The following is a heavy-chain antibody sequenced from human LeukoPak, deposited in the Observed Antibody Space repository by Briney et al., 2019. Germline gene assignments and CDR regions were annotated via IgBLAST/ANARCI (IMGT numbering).Heavy chain of an antibody. V-gene: IGHV3-21*01. CDR2: ISSSSSYI. Sequence: GGSLRLSCAASGFTFSSYSMNWVRQAPGKGLEWVSSISSSSSYIYYADSVKGRFTISRDNAKNSLYLQMNSLRAEDTAVYYCAKCISVRKDAFEIWGQGTMVTVSS. D-gene: IGHD2-8*01. J-gene: IGHJ3*02. CDR3: AKCISVRKDAFEI. CDR1: GFTFSSYS.